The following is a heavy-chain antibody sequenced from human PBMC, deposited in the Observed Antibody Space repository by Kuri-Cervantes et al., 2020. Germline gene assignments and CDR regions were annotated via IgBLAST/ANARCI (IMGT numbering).Heavy chain of an antibody. V-gene: IGHV3-73*01. Sequence: GGSLRLSCAASGFTFSGSIMHWVRQASGKGLEWVGRIRGEADNYATAYTPSVRGRFAISRDNSKNTLYLQMNSLRAEDTAVYYCAREFPGTAVAGTEGALDIWGQGTKVTVSS. CDR3: AREFPGTAVAGTEGALDI. CDR2: IRGEADNYAT. D-gene: IGHD6-19*01. J-gene: IGHJ3*02. CDR1: GFTFSGSI.